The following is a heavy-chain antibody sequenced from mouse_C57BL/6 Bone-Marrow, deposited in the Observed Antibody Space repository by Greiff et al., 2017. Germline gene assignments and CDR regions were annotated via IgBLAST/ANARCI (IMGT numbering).Heavy chain of an antibody. D-gene: IGHD2-5*01. V-gene: IGHV1-82*01. CDR3: ARSGYYSNSFAY. J-gene: IGHJ3*01. CDR2: IYPGDGDT. Sequence: QVQLKQSGPELVKPGASVKISCKASGYAFSSSWMNWVKQRPGKGLEWIGRIYPGDGDTNYNRKFKGKATLTADKSSSTAYMQLSSLTSEDSAVYFCARSGYYSNSFAYWGQGTLVTVSA. CDR1: GYAFSSSW.